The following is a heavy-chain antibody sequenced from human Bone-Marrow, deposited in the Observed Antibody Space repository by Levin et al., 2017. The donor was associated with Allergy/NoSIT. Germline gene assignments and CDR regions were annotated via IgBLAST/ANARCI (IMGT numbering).Heavy chain of an antibody. CDR1: GFTFSSYA. V-gene: IGHV3-23*01. Sequence: PGGSLRLSCTASGFTFSSYAMSWVRQAPGKGLEWVSTISGSGVNTYYADSVKGRFTISRDNSQNTLYLQMNSLRAEDTAVYYCAKDDYISGENWFDSWGQGSLVTVSS. CDR2: ISGSGVNT. J-gene: IGHJ5*01. CDR3: AKDDYISGENWFDS. D-gene: IGHD6-25*01.